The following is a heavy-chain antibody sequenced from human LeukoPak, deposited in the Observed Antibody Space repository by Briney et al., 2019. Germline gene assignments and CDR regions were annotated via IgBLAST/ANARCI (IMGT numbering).Heavy chain of an antibody. CDR2: IYSGGST. CDR1: GFTVSSNY. V-gene: IGHV3-66*04. Sequence: GGSLRLSCAASGFTVSSNYMSWVRQAPGKGLEWVSVIYSGGSTYYADSVKGRFTISRDDSKNTLYLQMNSLRAEDTAVYYCARLRQLVRGWFDPWGQGTLVTVSS. CDR3: ARLRQLVRGWFDP. J-gene: IGHJ5*02. D-gene: IGHD6-13*01.